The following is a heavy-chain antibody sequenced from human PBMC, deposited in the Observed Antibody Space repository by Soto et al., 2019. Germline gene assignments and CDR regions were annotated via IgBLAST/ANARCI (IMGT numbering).Heavy chain of an antibody. J-gene: IGHJ3*02. D-gene: IGHD3-10*01. Sequence: PWGSLRLSCAASGFTFITYAIIFFRHSPFKGLEWVSTISSSGGNTYYTDSVKGRFTISRDNSKNTLYLQMNSLRAEDTAIYYCAKRPTSTGFGDPFDIWGQGTMVTVSS. CDR3: AKRPTSTGFGDPFDI. CDR1: GFTFITYA. V-gene: IGHV3-23*01. CDR2: ISSSGGNT.